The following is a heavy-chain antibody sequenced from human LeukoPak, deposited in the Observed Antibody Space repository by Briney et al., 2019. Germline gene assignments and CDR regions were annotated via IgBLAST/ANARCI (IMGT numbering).Heavy chain of an antibody. CDR3: APVRAGYSISFDP. CDR2: INHSGST. Sequence: SETLSLTCAAYGGSFSGYYWSWIRQPPGKGREWIGEINHSGSTNYNPSLKSRVTISVDTSKNQFSLKLSSVTAADTAVYYCAPVRAGYSISFDPWGQGTLVTVSS. CDR1: GGSFSGYY. J-gene: IGHJ5*02. V-gene: IGHV4-34*01. D-gene: IGHD6-13*01.